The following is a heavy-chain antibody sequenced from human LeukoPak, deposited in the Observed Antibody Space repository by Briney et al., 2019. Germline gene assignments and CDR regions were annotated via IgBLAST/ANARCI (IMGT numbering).Heavy chain of an antibody. J-gene: IGHJ4*02. D-gene: IGHD2-15*01. V-gene: IGHV3-13*01. CDR3: ARGGNRYCSGGSCYMFDY. CDR1: GFTFSSYD. CDR2: IGTAGDT. Sequence: PGGSLRLSCAACGFTFSSYDMHWVRQATGKGLEWVSAIGTAGDTYYPGSVKGRFTISRENAKNSLYLQMNSLRAGDTAVYYCARGGNRYCSGGSCYMFDYWGQGTLVTVSS.